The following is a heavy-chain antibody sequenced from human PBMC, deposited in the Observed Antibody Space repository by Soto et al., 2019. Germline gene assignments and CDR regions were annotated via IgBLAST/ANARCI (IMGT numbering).Heavy chain of an antibody. V-gene: IGHV3-33*01. CDR2: RWYDGSNK. J-gene: IGHJ4*02. D-gene: IGHD1-26*01. CDR1: GFTFSSYG. CDR3: ARSPRGSLFTPLVY. Sequence: QVQLVESGGGVVQPGRSLRLSCAASGFTFSSYGMHWVRQAPGKGLEWVAVRWYDGSNKYYADSVKGRFTISRDNSKNTLYLQMNSLRAEDTAVYYCARSPRGSLFTPLVYWGQGTMVTVSS.